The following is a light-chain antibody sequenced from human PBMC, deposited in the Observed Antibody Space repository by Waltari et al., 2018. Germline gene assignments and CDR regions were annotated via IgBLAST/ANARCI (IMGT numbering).Light chain of an antibody. CDR1: QSITSW. V-gene: IGKV1-5*03. CDR2: TAS. CDR3: QQYDTYGT. Sequence: DIQMTQSPSTLSASVGDRVTITCRPSQSITSWLAWYQQKPGKAPKLLTYTASSLESGLPSRFSGSGYETEFTLTISSLQPDDFATYYCQQYDTYGTFGQGTKVNIK. J-gene: IGKJ1*01.